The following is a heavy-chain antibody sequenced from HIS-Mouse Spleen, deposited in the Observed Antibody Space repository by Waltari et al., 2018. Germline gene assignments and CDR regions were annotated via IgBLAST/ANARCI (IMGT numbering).Heavy chain of an antibody. CDR3: ARSRIVATITFDY. CDR1: GCSISSYS. CDR2: IYYSGST. J-gene: IGHJ4*02. Sequence: QVQLQESGPGLVKPSETLSLTCTVSGCSISSYSWNLIRQPPGKGLEWIGYIYYSGSTNYNPSLKSRVTISVDTSKNQFSLKLSSVTAADTAVYYCARSRIVATITFDYWGQGTLVTVSS. D-gene: IGHD5-12*01. V-gene: IGHV4-59*08.